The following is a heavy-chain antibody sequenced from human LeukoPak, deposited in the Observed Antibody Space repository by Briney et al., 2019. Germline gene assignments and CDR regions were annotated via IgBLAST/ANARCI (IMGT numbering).Heavy chain of an antibody. CDR2: IYHSGST. V-gene: IGHV4-30-2*01. CDR3: ARVPPQWGSFDY. D-gene: IGHD1-26*01. J-gene: IGHJ4*02. CDR1: GGSISSGGYS. Sequence: PSQTLSLTCAVSGGSISSGGYSWSWIRQPPGKGLEWIGYIYHSGSTYYNPSLKSRVTISVDSSKNQFSLKLRSVTAADTAVYYCARVPPQWGSFDYWGQGTLVTVSS.